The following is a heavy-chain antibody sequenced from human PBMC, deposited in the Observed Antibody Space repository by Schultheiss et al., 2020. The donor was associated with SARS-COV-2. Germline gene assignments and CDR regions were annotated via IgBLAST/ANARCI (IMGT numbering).Heavy chain of an antibody. D-gene: IGHD3-3*01. CDR2: INPNSGGT. CDR1: GYTFTGYY. V-gene: IGHV1-2*04. CDR3: ARDITIFGVVMGGMDV. J-gene: IGHJ6*02. Sequence: ASVKVSCKASGYTFTGYYMHWVRQAPGQGLEWMGWINPNSGGTNYAQKFQGWVTMTRDTSISTAYMELRSLRSDDTAVYYCARDITIFGVVMGGMDVWGQGTTVTVSS.